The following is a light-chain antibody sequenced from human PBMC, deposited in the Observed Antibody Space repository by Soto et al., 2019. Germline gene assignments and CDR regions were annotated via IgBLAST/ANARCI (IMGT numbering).Light chain of an antibody. CDR1: TSDIGSNY. J-gene: IGLJ2*01. Sequence: QSVLTQPPSVSAAPGQKVTISCSGSTSDIGSNYVSWYQQLPGTAPKLLIYENNKRPAGIPDRFSGSKSGTSATLGITGLQTGDEADYYCGSWDSSLSVGVFGGGTKVTVL. V-gene: IGLV1-51*01. CDR3: GSWDSSLSVGV. CDR2: ENN.